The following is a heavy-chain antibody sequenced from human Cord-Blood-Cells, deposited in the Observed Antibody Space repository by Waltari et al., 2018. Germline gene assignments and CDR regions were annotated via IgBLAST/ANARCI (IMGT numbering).Heavy chain of an antibody. CDR3: ARRDWKASPRGNYDYYGMDA. J-gene: IGHJ6*02. V-gene: IGHV4-34*01. D-gene: IGHD1-1*01. CDR2: INHSGST. Sequence: QVQLQQWGAGLLKPSETLSLTCAVYGGSFSGYYWSWIRQPPGKGLAWIGEINHSGSTNYNPSHKSHVTIALDTTKNQFAPKLSAVTATDTAVYYRARRDWKASPRGNYDYYGMDAWGQGTTVTV. CDR1: GGSFSGYY.